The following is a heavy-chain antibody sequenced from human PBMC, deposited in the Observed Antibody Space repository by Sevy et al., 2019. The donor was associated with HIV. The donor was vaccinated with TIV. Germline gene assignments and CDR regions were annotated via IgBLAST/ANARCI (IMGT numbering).Heavy chain of an antibody. J-gene: IGHJ4*02. CDR2: INANSGGT. V-gene: IGHV1-2*02. D-gene: IGHD3-22*01. CDR1: GHTFTGYY. Sequence: ASVKVSCKASGHTFTGYYIHWVRQAPGQGLEWMGWINANSGGTNYAQKFQDRVTMTSDTSISTVYMDLSGLRSDDTAVYFCTRSGYYYGFDYWGQGTLVTVSS. CDR3: TRSGYYYGFDY.